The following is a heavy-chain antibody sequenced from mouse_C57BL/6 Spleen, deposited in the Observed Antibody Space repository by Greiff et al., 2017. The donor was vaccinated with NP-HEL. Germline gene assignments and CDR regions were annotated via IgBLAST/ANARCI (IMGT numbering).Heavy chain of an antibody. Sequence: VQLQQPGAELVKPGASVKLSCKASGYTFTSYWMQWVKQRPGQGLEWIGEIDPSDSYPNYNQKLKGKATLTVDTSSSTADMQRNSQTAKDSAVYYWARRGKDGYPLAMDDWGQGTSVTVSS. CDR1: GYTFTSYW. V-gene: IGHV1-50*01. J-gene: IGHJ4*01. CDR2: IDPSDSYP. D-gene: IGHD2-3*01. CDR3: ARRGKDGYPLAMDD.